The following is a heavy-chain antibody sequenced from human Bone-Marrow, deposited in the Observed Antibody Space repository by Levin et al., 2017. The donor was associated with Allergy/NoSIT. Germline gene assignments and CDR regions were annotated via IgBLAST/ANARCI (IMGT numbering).Heavy chain of an antibody. CDR1: GFGFGDYA. V-gene: IGHV3-23*01. CDR3: AKAELASSWYSLFDY. CDR2: IGSRDT. J-gene: IGHJ4*02. Sequence: QTGGSLRLSCVASGFGFGDYAMSWVRQAPGKGLEWVSTIGSRDTFYAASVKGRFTISRDNSKNTLYLQMNSLRADDTAVYYCAKAELASSWYSLFDYWGQGTLVPVSS. D-gene: IGHD6-13*01.